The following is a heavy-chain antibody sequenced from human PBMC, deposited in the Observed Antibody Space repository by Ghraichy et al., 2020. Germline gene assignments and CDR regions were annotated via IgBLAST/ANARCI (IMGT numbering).Heavy chain of an antibody. CDR1: GYTFTSYG. CDR2: ISAYNGNT. J-gene: IGHJ3*02. CDR3: ARDRVDIVVVPAARTNKGAFDI. V-gene: IGHV1-18*01. D-gene: IGHD2-2*01. Sequence: ASVKVSCKASGYTFTSYGISWVRQAPGQGLEWMGWISAYNGNTNYAQKLQGRVTMTTDTSTSTAYMELRSLRSDDTAVYYCARDRVDIVVVPAARTNKGAFDIWGQGTMVTVSS.